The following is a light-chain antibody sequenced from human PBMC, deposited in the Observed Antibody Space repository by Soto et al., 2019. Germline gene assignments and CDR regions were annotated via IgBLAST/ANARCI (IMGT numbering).Light chain of an antibody. V-gene: IGKV1-5*03. CDR3: QQYNSYSWT. J-gene: IGKJ1*01. Sequence: DIPMTQSPSTLSASVGDRVTITCRASQSISSWLAWYQQRPGKAPKLLIYKASSLESAVPSRFSGSGSGTEFTLTISSLQPDDFATYYCQQYNSYSWTFGQGTKVEIK. CDR2: KAS. CDR1: QSISSW.